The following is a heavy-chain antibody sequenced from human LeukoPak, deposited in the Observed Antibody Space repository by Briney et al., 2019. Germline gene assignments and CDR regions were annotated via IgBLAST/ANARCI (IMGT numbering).Heavy chain of an antibody. CDR3: ARYHMANFDY. D-gene: IGHD2-2*01. Sequence: GSLSLSCAVSGFTVSSNYMSWVRQAPGKGLEWVSVIYSGGSAYYADSVKGRFTISRDNSKNTLYLQMNSLRAEDTAVYYCARYHMANFDYWGQGTLVTVSS. CDR2: IYSGGSA. J-gene: IGHJ4*02. CDR1: GFTVSSNY. V-gene: IGHV3-53*01.